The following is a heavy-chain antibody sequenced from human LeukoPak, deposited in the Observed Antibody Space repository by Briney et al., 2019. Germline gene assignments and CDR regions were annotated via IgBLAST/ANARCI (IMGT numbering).Heavy chain of an antibody. CDR2: ISSSSSHI. J-gene: IGHJ6*03. Sequence: PGGSLRLSCAASGFTFSSYSMNWVRQAPGKGLEWVSSISSSSSHIYYADSVKGRFTISRDNSKNTLYLQMDSLRAEDTAVYYCAKGGGSSWYYYYYYMAVWGKGTTVTVSS. CDR3: AKGGGSSWYYYYYYMAV. V-gene: IGHV3-21*04. D-gene: IGHD6-13*01. CDR1: GFTFSSYS.